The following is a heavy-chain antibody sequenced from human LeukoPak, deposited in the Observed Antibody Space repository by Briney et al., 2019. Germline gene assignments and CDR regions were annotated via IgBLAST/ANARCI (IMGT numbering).Heavy chain of an antibody. J-gene: IGHJ1*01. CDR1: GFTFSSHG. V-gene: IGHV3-23*01. Sequence: GGSLRLSCAASGFTFSSHGMNWVRQARGKGLEWVSGIIPSGHTTYYADSVRGRFTISRDNSRNTLYLQMNSLRAEDTAVYYCAKDDRWLQFCCWGQGTLVTVSA. CDR3: AKDDRWLQFCC. D-gene: IGHD5-24*01. CDR2: IIPSGHTT.